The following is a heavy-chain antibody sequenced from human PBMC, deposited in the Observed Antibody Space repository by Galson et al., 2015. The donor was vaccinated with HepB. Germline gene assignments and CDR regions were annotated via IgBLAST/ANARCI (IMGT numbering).Heavy chain of an antibody. V-gene: IGHV3-30*14. CDR2: ISYDGTNK. D-gene: IGHD2-21*01. CDR1: GFTFDTYA. Sequence: SLRLSCAASGFTFDTYAMHWVRQAPGEGLEWVSLISYDGTNKMYADSVRGRFTISRDNSKNTLYLQLNSLRADDTAVYYCARGAGAYSDGSPTLNYWGRGTLLTVSS. CDR3: ARGAGAYSDGSPTLNY. J-gene: IGHJ4*02.